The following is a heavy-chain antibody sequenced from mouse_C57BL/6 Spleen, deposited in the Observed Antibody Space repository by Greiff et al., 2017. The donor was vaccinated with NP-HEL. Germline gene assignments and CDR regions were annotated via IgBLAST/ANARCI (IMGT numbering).Heavy chain of an antibody. CDR3: ARLLDYAMDY. CDR2: IYPRSGNT. V-gene: IGHV1-81*01. D-gene: IGHD1-1*01. CDR1: GYTFTSYG. J-gene: IGHJ4*01. Sequence: QVQLQQSGAELARPGASVKLSCKASGYTFTSYGISWVKQRTGQGLEWIGEIYPRSGNTYYNEKFKGKATLTADKSSSTAYMELRSLISEDSAVYFCARLLDYAMDYWGQGTSVTVSS.